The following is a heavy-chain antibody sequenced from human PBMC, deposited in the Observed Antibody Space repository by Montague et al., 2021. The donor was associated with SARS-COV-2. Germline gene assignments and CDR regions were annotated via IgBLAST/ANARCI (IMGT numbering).Heavy chain of an antibody. D-gene: IGHD3-16*02. CDR3: VAFGGVIVTWFDP. CDR2: ISSSGSTI. Sequence: SLRLSCAASGFTFSSYEMNWVRQAPGKGLEWVSYISSSGSTIYYADSVKGRFTISRDNAKNSLYLQVNSLRAEDTAVYYCVAFGGVIVTWFDPWGQGTLVTVSS. J-gene: IGHJ5*02. V-gene: IGHV3-48*03. CDR1: GFTFSSYE.